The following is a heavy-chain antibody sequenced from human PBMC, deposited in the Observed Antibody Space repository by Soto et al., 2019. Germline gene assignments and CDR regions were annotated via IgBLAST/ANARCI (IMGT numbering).Heavy chain of an antibody. Sequence: PSETLSLTCAVSGGSISSSNWWGWVRQPPGKGLEWIGEIYHSGSTTYNPSLKSRGTIAVDKSKNQFSLKLSSVTAADTAVYYCARGAPQYYDYVWGSYRYSRYFDYWGQGTLVTVSS. V-gene: IGHV4-4*02. D-gene: IGHD3-16*02. J-gene: IGHJ4*02. CDR2: IYHSGST. CDR1: GGSISSSNW. CDR3: ARGAPQYYDYVWGSYRYSRYFDY.